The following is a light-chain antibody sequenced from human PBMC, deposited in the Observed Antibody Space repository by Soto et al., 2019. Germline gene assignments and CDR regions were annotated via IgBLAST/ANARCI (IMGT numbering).Light chain of an antibody. Sequence: DIHLTQSPSTLSTSVGARVTITCRASQSVSYWLAWYQQKPGKAPNLLIYDGSTLASGVPPRFSGGGFGTEFTLNISSLQPDDSAMYYCQHYNTSSKAFGHGTRVEIK. CDR2: DGS. J-gene: IGKJ1*01. CDR1: QSVSYW. CDR3: QHYNTSSKA. V-gene: IGKV1-5*01.